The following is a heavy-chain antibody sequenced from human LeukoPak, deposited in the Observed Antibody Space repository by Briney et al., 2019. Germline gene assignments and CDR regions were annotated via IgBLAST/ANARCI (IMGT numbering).Heavy chain of an antibody. CDR3: AREGSDGYLFDY. CDR2: TYYRGKWYD. D-gene: IGHD3-22*01. J-gene: IGHJ4*02. V-gene: IGHV6-1*01. CDR1: GDSVSSNRAT. Sequence: QTLSLTCAISGDSVSSNRATWDWMRQSPGRGLEGLGRTYYRGKWYDDSAVSVTSRVSITPDTSKNQFSLQLHSVTPKATAVYYCAREGSDGYLFDYWGQGSLVIVSS.